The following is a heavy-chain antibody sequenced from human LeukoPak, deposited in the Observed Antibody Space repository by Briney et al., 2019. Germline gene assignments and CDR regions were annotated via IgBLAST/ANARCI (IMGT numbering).Heavy chain of an antibody. CDR2: VYTSGST. J-gene: IGHJ5*02. CDR3: ARDRVIAASGRGCWFDP. V-gene: IGHV4-61*02. D-gene: IGHD6-13*01. Sequence: SETLSLTCTVSGGSLSISTYYWSWIRQPAGKGLEWIGRVYTSGSTNYNPSLKSRVTMSVDTSKNQFSLKLSSVTAADTAVYYCARDRVIAASGRGCWFDPWGQGTLVTVSS. CDR1: GGSLSISTYY.